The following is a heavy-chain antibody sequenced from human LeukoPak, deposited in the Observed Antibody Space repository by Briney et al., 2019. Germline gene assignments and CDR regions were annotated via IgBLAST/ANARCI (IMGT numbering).Heavy chain of an antibody. CDR3: ARQGWLQSVDPSYYYYYYRDV. CDR2: IYYSGST. Sequence: KPSAPLSLTCTSSGGSISSSSYYWGWIRQPPGKGLEWIGSIYYSGSTYYTPSLKSRITISVDTSKNQFSLKLSSVTAADTAVYYCARQGWLQSVDPSYYYYYYRDVWGKGTTVTVSS. CDR1: GGSISSSSYY. V-gene: IGHV4-39*01. D-gene: IGHD5-24*01. J-gene: IGHJ6*03.